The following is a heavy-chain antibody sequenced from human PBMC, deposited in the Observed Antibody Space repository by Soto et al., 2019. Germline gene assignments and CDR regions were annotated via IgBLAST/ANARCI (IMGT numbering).Heavy chain of an antibody. Sequence: PGGSLRLSCEASGFTFSSYEMNWVRQAPGKGLEWISYISASGNTIYYADSVRGRFTVSRDNAENSLYLQMNSLRADDTAVYSCARDMTFYGSSGFYAYYFDHWGQGTPVTV. CDR3: ARDMTFYGSSGFYAYYFDH. CDR2: ISASGNTI. V-gene: IGHV3-48*03. CDR1: GFTFSSYE. J-gene: IGHJ4*02. D-gene: IGHD3-22*01.